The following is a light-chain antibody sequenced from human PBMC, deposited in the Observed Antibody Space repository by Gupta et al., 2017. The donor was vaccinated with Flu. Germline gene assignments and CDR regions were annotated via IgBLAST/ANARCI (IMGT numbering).Light chain of an antibody. CDR1: QSVSSSY. Sequence: IVLTQSQATLSLSPGERATLSCGASQSVSSSYLAWYQQKPGLAPSLLIYDASSRATGIPDRFSGSGSGTDFTLTISRLEPEDFAVYYCQQYGSSPPITFGQGTRLEIK. CDR2: DAS. V-gene: IGKV3D-20*01. CDR3: QQYGSSPPIT. J-gene: IGKJ5*01.